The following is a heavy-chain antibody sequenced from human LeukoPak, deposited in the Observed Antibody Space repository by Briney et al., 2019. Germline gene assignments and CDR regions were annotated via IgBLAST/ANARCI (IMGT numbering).Heavy chain of an antibody. CDR3: ARDYDSSGYYYGPRDNWFDP. Sequence: SVKVSCKASGGTFSSDAISWARQAPGQGLEWMGGIIPIFGTANYAQKFQGRVTITADESTSTAYMELSSLRSEDTAVYYCARDYDSSGYYYGPRDNWFDPWGQGTLVTVSS. J-gene: IGHJ5*02. CDR1: GGTFSSDA. V-gene: IGHV1-69*13. CDR2: IIPIFGTA. D-gene: IGHD3-22*01.